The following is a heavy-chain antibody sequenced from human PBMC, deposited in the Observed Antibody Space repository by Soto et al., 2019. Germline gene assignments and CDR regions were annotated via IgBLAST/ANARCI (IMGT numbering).Heavy chain of an antibody. CDR2: INYSWIT. J-gene: IGHJ4*02. CDR3: ARHSGDRYGWVSS. V-gene: IGHV4-30-4*01. Sequence: PSETLSLTCSVSVGYISGGDYYLSWIRQPPGKGLECIGYINYSWITYYNPSLKSRLTISVDMPKNQFSMNLSSVTAADTAVYYCARHSGDRYGWVSSWGQGTLVTVSS. D-gene: IGHD5-18*01. CDR1: VGYISGGDYY.